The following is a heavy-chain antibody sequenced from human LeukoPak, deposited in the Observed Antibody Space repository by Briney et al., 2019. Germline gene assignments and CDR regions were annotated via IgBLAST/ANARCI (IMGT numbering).Heavy chain of an antibody. Sequence: GGSLGLSCAASGFTFSNAWMSWVRQAPGKGLEWVGRIKSKTDGGTTDYAAPVKGRFTISRDDSKNTLYLQMNSLKTEDTAVYYCTTDLIAAGEGYWGQGTLVTVSS. CDR2: IKSKTDGGTT. CDR1: GFTFSNAW. J-gene: IGHJ4*02. CDR3: TTDLIAAGEGY. V-gene: IGHV3-15*01. D-gene: IGHD6-13*01.